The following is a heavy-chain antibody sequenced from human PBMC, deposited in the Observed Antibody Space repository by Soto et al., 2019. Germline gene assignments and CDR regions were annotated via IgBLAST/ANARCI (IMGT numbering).Heavy chain of an antibody. J-gene: IGHJ6*04. CDR1: GFTFSSYS. CDR3: ARGGGSSWYYHYGMDV. D-gene: IGHD6-13*01. V-gene: IGHV3-21*01. Sequence: GGSLRLSCAASGFTFSSYSMNWVRQAPGKGLEWVSSISSSSSYIYYADSVKGRFTISRDNAKNSLYLQMNSLRAEDTAVYYCARGGGSSWYYHYGMDVWGKGTTVTVSS. CDR2: ISSSSSYI.